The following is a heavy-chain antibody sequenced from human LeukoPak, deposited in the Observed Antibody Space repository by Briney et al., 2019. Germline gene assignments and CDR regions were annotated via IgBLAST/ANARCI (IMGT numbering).Heavy chain of an antibody. J-gene: IGHJ6*03. V-gene: IGHV4-39*07. CDR1: GGSISSSSYY. D-gene: IGHD3/OR15-3a*01. CDR2: INHSGST. CDR3: ARGNLWTGHYYYYMDV. Sequence: TTSETLSLTCTASGGSISSSSYYWSWIRQPPGKGLEWIGEINHSGSTNYNPSLKSRVTISVDTSKNQFSLKLSSVTAADTAVYYCARGNLWTGHYYYYMDVWGKGTTVTVSS.